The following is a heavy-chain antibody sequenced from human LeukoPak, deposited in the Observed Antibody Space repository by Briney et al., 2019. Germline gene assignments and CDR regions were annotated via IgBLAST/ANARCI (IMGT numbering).Heavy chain of an antibody. CDR2: IKQDGSEK. J-gene: IGHJ6*03. D-gene: IGHD1-26*01. V-gene: IGHV3-7*01. CDR3: ARGPTKSARRGGYYMDV. Sequence: PGGSLRLSCAASGFTFSSYWMSWVRQAPGKGLEWVANIKQDGSEKYYVGSVKGRFTISRDNAKNSLYLQMNSLRAEDTAVYYCARGPTKSARRGGYYMDVWGKGTTVTVSS. CDR1: GFTFSSYW.